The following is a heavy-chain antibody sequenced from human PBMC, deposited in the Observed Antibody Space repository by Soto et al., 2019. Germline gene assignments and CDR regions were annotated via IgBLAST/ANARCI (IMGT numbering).Heavy chain of an antibody. CDR3: ARGGGYYFGSGTFYYFDY. CDR1: SGSISSFNW. V-gene: IGHV4-4*02. Sequence: QVQLQESGPGLVKPSGTLSLSCAVSSGSISSFNWWSWVRQPPGKGLEWIGEIYHSGSTNYNPSLMRRVTIPLDKSKNPFSLKLGSVTAADTAVYYCARGGGYYFGSGTFYYFDYWGQGTLVTVSS. CDR2: IYHSGST. J-gene: IGHJ4*02. D-gene: IGHD3-10*01.